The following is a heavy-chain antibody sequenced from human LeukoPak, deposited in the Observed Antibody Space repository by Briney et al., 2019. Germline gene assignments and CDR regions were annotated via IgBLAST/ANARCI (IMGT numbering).Heavy chain of an antibody. CDR3: ARGDSHADL. V-gene: IGHV3-48*03. CDR1: GFAFSTYE. J-gene: IGHJ5*02. Sequence: PGGSLRLSCAASGFAFSTYEMSWVGQAPGKGLEWIADITISGQTKNYADSVKGRFTISRDNAMSSLYLQMNSLRVEDTGVFYCARGDSHADLWGPGTLVTVSS. D-gene: IGHD2-21*01. CDR2: ITISGQTK.